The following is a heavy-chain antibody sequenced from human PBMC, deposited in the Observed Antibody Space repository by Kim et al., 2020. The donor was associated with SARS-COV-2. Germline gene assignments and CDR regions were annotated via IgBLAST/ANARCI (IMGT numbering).Heavy chain of an antibody. CDR2: IYGAAGT. CDR3: ARDYSSGWSNYYGMDV. D-gene: IGHD6-19*01. J-gene: IGHJ6*02. Sequence: GGSLRLSCAASGFTVSSNYMNWVRQAPGKGLEWVSIIYGAAGTYYADSVKGRFTDSRDNSKNTLYLQMNSLRAEDTAVYYCARDYSSGWSNYYGMDVWGQGATVTVSS. V-gene: IGHV3-66*01. CDR1: GFTVSSNY.